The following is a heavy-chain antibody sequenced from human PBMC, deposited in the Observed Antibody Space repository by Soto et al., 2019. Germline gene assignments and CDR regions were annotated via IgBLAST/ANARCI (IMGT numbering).Heavy chain of an antibody. V-gene: IGHV1-2*04. CDR1: GYTCTGYY. J-gene: IGHJ1*01. CDR2: INPNSGGT. D-gene: IGHD6-13*01. CDR3: ARSLTGIAAAGSSEYFQH. Sequence: VKGYCKASGYTCTGYYMHWVRQAPGQGLEWMGWINPNSGGTNYAQKFQGWVTMTRDTSISTAYMELSRLRSDDTAVYYCARSLTGIAAAGSSEYFQHWAQGTLVNVSS.